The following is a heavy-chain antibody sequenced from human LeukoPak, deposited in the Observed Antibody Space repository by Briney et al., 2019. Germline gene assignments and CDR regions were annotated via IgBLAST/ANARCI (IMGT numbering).Heavy chain of an antibody. D-gene: IGHD3-22*01. CDR1: GFTFSSYA. V-gene: IGHV3-23*01. Sequence: PGGSLRLSCAASGFTFSSYAMSWVRQAPGKGLEWVSAISGSGGSTYYADSVKGRFTISRDNSKNTLYLQMNSLRAEDTAVYYCAKDSPITMIAVVSGVFDYWGQGTLVTVSS. CDR2: ISGSGGST. J-gene: IGHJ4*02. CDR3: AKDSPITMIAVVSGVFDY.